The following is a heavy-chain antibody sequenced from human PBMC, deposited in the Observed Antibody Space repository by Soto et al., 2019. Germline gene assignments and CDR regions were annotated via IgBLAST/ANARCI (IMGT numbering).Heavy chain of an antibody. CDR1: GFTFSGSA. CDR3: TRPKCIAAQGFDY. V-gene: IGHV3-73*02. D-gene: IGHD6-6*01. CDR2: IRSKANSYAT. Sequence: EVQLVESGGGLVQPGGSLKLSCAASGFTFSGSAMHWVRQASGKGLEWVGRIRSKANSYATAYAASVKGRFTISRDDSKNTAYLQMNSLKTEDTAVYYCTRPKCIAAQGFDYWGQGTLVTVSS. J-gene: IGHJ4*02.